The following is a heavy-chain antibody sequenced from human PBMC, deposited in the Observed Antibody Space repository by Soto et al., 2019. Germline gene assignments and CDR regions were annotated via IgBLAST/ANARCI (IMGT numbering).Heavy chain of an antibody. CDR1: GGSISRYY. Sequence: SEALSLTCTVSGGSISRYYWSWIRQPPGKGLEWIGYIYYSGSTNYNPSLKSRVTISVDTSKNQFSLKLSSVTAADTAVYYCARGIGYCSSTSCKDYYYYYGMDVWGQGTTVTVSS. V-gene: IGHV4-59*01. CDR3: ARGIGYCSSTSCKDYYYYYGMDV. D-gene: IGHD2-2*01. J-gene: IGHJ6*02. CDR2: IYYSGST.